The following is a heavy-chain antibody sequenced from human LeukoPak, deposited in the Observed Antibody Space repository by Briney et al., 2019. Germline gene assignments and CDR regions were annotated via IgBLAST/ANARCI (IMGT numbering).Heavy chain of an antibody. V-gene: IGHV1-69*04. CDR1: GGTFSSYA. Sequence: SVKVSCKASGGTFSSYAISWVRQAPGQGLEWMGRIIPILGIANYAQKFRGRVTITADKSTSTAYMELSSLRSEDTAVYYCASLHSGPSYYYGSGSYYNLDYWGQGTLVTVSS. J-gene: IGHJ4*02. CDR3: ASLHSGPSYYYGSGSYYNLDY. D-gene: IGHD3-10*01. CDR2: IIPILGIA.